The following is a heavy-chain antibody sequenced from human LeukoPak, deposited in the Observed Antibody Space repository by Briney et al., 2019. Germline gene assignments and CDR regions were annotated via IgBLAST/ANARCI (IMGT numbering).Heavy chain of an antibody. V-gene: IGHV4-59*01. Sequence: PSETLSLTCTVSGGSISSYYWSWIRQPPGKGLKWIGYIYYSGSTNYHPSLKSRVTISVDTSKNQFSLKLSSVTAADTAVYYCARYTVGGPYFDYWGQGTLVTVSS. CDR3: ARYTVGGPYFDY. CDR2: IYYSGST. J-gene: IGHJ4*02. CDR1: GGSISSYY. D-gene: IGHD2-15*01.